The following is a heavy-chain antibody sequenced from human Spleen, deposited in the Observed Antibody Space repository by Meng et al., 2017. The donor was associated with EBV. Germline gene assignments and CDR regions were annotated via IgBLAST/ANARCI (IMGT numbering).Heavy chain of an antibody. Sequence: QGQLVPCGGEVKKTGATVKGSCKASGYIFTAYYIHWVRQAPGQGLEWMGRIKPNSGGTDYAQKFQGRVTMTRDMSIRTVYMELSRLSSDDTAVYYCARGNGYYDSSGYSAWFDPWGQGTLVTVSS. J-gene: IGHJ5*02. CDR3: ARGNGYYDSSGYSAWFDP. V-gene: IGHV1-2*06. CDR1: GYIFTAYY. CDR2: IKPNSGGT. D-gene: IGHD3-22*01.